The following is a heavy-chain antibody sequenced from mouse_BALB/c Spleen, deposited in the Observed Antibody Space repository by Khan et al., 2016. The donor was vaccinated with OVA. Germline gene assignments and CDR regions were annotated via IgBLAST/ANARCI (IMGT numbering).Heavy chain of an antibody. CDR1: GFTFSSFV. V-gene: IGHV5-9-1*01. Sequence: EVELVESGGGLVEPGGSLKLSCAASGFTFSSFVMSWVRQTPEKRLEWVATISSAATYPYYPDSIKGRFTISRDNAKNTLYLHMNSLRSDDTAIYYCTNGNYGWFAYWGLGTLVTVST. D-gene: IGHD2-1*01. J-gene: IGHJ3*01. CDR2: ISSAATYP. CDR3: TNGNYGWFAY.